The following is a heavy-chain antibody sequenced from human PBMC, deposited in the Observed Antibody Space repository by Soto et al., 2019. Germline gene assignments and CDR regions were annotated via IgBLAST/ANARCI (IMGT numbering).Heavy chain of an antibody. V-gene: IGHV1-69*01. CDR1: GVSFNNNG. J-gene: IGHJ6*02. CDR3: ARVLYYGSGSYSPYGMDV. D-gene: IGHD3-10*01. CDR2: VSPAFRTS. Sequence: QVQLVQSGAEVKKPGSSVKVSCKTSGVSFNNNGIGWVRQAPGHGLEWMGGVSPAFRTSNYARKFQGRISITADASTGTVNMELSSLTSVDTAQYYCARVLYYGSGSYSPYGMDVWGQGTTVTVSS.